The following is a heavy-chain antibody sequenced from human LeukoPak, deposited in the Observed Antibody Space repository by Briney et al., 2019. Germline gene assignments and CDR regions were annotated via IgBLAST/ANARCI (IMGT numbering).Heavy chain of an antibody. CDR1: GGSFSGYY. J-gene: IGHJ4*02. Sequence: PSETLSLTCAVYGGSFSGYYWSWIRPPPGKGLEWIGEINHSGSTNYNPSLKSRVTISVDTSKNQFSLKLSSVTAADTAVYYCARVRATNYYDSSGYYLLDYWGQGTLVTVSS. CDR2: INHSGST. D-gene: IGHD3-22*01. CDR3: ARVRATNYYDSSGYYLLDY. V-gene: IGHV4-34*01.